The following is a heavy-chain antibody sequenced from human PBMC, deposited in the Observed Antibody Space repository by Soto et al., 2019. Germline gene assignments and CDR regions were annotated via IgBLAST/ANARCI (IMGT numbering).Heavy chain of an antibody. CDR2: IYYSGST. J-gene: IGHJ4*02. CDR3: ARVTPPTTSPVYYFDY. Sequence: QVQLQESGPGLVKPSQTLSLTCTVSGGSISSGGYYWSWIRQHPGKGLEWIGYIYYSGSTYYNPSLKSRVTISVDTSKNQFSLKLSSVTAADTAVYYCARVTPPTTSPVYYFDYWGQGTLVTVSS. CDR1: GGSISSGGYY. D-gene: IGHD1-7*01. V-gene: IGHV4-31*03.